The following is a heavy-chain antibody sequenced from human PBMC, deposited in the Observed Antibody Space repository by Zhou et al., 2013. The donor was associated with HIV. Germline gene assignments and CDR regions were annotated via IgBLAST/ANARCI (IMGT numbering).Heavy chain of an antibody. D-gene: IGHD3-22*01. CDR1: GYTFTKYG. CDR2: ISPDNGNT. J-gene: IGHJ5*02. Sequence: QVQLVQSGAEVKKPGASVQVSCKASGYTFTKYGINWVRQAPGQGLEWVGWISPDNGNTNSAEKFKARVTMTTDTSTSTAYMAMRSLKSDDTAVYYCARESSSSSSGWFDPWGQGTLVTFSS. CDR3: ARESSSSSSGWFDP. V-gene: IGHV1-18*01.